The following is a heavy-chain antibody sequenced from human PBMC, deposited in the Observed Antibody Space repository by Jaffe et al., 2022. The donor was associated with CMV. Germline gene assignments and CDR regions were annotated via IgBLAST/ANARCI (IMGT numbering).Heavy chain of an antibody. Sequence: EVQLVESGGGLVKPGGSLRLSCTASGFSFSNFYMDWVRQAPGKGLEWVSSISLTGSYTHYADSVKGRFTISRDNAKNSLYLEMKSLRGEDTAIYYCVRERGRGIADYYYMDVWGKGTTVTVSS. CDR1: GFSFSNFY. J-gene: IGHJ6*03. CDR3: VRERGRGIADYYYMDV. D-gene: IGHD6-13*01. CDR2: ISLTGSYT. V-gene: IGHV3-21*02.